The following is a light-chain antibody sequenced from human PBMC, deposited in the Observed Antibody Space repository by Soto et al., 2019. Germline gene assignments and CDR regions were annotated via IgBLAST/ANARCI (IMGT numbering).Light chain of an antibody. V-gene: IGKV1-9*01. CDR1: QGIRNY. CDR2: AAS. J-gene: IGKJ4*01. CDR3: QHLNSYPVT. Sequence: DIQLTQSPSFLSASVGDRVTITCRASQGIRNYLAWYQQKPGKAPELLIYAASTLQSGVPSKFSGSGSGTEFTLTISSLQPEDFGTYYCQHLNSYPVTFGGGTKVEIK.